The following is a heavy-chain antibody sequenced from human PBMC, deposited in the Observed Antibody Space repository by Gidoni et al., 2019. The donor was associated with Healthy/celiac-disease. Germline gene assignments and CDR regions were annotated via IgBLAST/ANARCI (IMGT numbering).Heavy chain of an antibody. Sequence: ELQLVQSGAEVTKPGESLTISSMGSGYSFTSYWIGWVRQMPGKGLEWMGIIYPGDSDTRYSPSFQGQVTISADKSISTAYLQWSSLKASDTAMYYCARHARWLQFFDWYFDLWGRGTLVTVSS. CDR1: GYSFTSYW. V-gene: IGHV5-51*01. CDR3: ARHARWLQFFDWYFDL. D-gene: IGHD5-12*01. J-gene: IGHJ2*01. CDR2: IYPGDSDT.